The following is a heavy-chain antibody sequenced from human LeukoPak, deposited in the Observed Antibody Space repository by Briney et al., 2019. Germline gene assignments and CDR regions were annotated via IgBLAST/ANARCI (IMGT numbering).Heavy chain of an antibody. Sequence: SVKVSCKASGGTFSSYAISWVRQAPGQGLEWMGGIIPIFGTANYAQKFQGRVTITADKSTSTAYMELSSLRSEDTAVYYCARAPNSGSYRYYYYYMDVWGKGTTVTVSS. CDR3: ARAPNSGSYRYYYYYMDV. V-gene: IGHV1-69*06. J-gene: IGHJ6*03. CDR2: IIPIFGTA. D-gene: IGHD3-10*01. CDR1: GGTFSSYA.